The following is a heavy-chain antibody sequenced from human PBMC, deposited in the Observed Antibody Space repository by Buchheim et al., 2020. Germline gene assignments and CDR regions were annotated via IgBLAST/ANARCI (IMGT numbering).Heavy chain of an antibody. CDR1: GFNFSNYS. J-gene: IGHJ4*02. D-gene: IGHD2-15*01. CDR3: ARNSCNDY. CDR2: ICYDGSNT. Sequence: QVQLVDSGGGVVQPGRSLRLSCAASGFNFSNYSMNWVRQAPGKGLEWVAIICYDGSNTYYADSLKGRFSISRDNSKNSLYLQMNSMRTEDTAVYDCARNSCNDYGGQGTL. V-gene: IGHV3-30*04.